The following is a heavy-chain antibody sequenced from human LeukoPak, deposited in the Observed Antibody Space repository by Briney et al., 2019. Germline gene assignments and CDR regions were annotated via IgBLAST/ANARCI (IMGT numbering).Heavy chain of an antibody. J-gene: IGHJ4*02. CDR2: IYYSEST. CDR1: GYSVSSGYY. Sequence: SETLSLTCSVSGYSVSSGYYWGWIRQPPGKGLESIGSIYYSESTYYNPSLKSRVTISVDTSRNQFSLNLSSVTAADTAVYYCASLPWGVRGVIIQDFDYWGQGTLVTVSS. V-gene: IGHV4-38-2*02. D-gene: IGHD3-10*01. CDR3: ASLPWGVRGVIIQDFDY.